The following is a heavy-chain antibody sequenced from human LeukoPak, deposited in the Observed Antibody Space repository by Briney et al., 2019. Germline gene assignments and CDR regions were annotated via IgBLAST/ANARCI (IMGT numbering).Heavy chain of an antibody. D-gene: IGHD3-16*01. CDR1: GFTFSSHW. CDR3: LLGDYGAH. Sequence: PGGSLRLSCGASGFTFSSHWMSWGRQAPGKGLEWMGIIFPGDSDTRYGPSFQGQVTISLDDKSLTTAYLQWDSLKASDTAIYYCLLGDYGAHWGQGTLVTVSS. J-gene: IGHJ4*02. V-gene: IGHV5-51*01. CDR2: IFPGDSDT.